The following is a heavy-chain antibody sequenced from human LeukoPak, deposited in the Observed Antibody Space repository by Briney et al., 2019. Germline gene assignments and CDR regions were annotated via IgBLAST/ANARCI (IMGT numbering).Heavy chain of an antibody. CDR2: IYYSGGT. CDR1: GGSINYYY. V-gene: IGHV4-59*01. D-gene: IGHD1-14*01. Sequence: PSETLSLTCTVSGGSINYYYWMWIRQPPGKGLEWIGYIYYSGGTHYNPSLKSRVSLSVDTSKNQFSLKLTSVTAADTAVYYCARGGGIRDYYSMDVWGQGTTVTVSS. CDR3: ARGGGIRDYYSMDV. J-gene: IGHJ6*02.